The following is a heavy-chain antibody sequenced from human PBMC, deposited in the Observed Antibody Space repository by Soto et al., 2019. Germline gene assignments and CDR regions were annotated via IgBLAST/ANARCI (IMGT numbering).Heavy chain of an antibody. Sequence: EVQLLESGGGLVQPGGSLRLSCEASGFTFSSHAMSWVRQAPGKGLEWVSAISGSDAGTFDADSLRGRFTISRDKSKNTLSLHMTSLRVEDTAIYYCTKEPCTRSSCYFEFWGQGSLVTVSS. V-gene: IGHV3-23*01. CDR3: TKEPCTRSSCYFEF. J-gene: IGHJ4*02. CDR1: GFTFSSHA. D-gene: IGHD2-2*01. CDR2: ISGSDAGT.